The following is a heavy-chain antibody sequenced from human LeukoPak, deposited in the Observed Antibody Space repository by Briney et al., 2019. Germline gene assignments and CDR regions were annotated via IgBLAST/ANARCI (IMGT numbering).Heavy chain of an antibody. CDR2: INPNCGGT. D-gene: IGHD2-2*01. J-gene: IGHJ5*02. Sequence: ASVKVSCKASGYTFTGYYMHWVRQAPGQGLEWMGWINPNCGGTNYAQKFQGRVTMTRDTSISTAYMELSRLRSDDTAVYYCATVVPAAMGWFDPWGQGTLVTVSS. CDR1: GYTFTGYY. CDR3: ATVVPAAMGWFDP. V-gene: IGHV1-2*02.